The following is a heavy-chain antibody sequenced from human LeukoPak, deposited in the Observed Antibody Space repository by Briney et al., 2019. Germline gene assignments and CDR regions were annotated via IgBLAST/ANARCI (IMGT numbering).Heavy chain of an antibody. CDR1: GGSFSGYY. CDR3: ARESATAIYDY. Sequence: SETLSLTCAVYGGSFSGYYWSWIPQPPGKGLEWIGEINHSGSTNYNPSLKSRVTISVDTSKNQFSLKLSSVTAADTAVYYCARESATAIYDYWGQGTLVTVSS. J-gene: IGHJ4*02. V-gene: IGHV4-34*01. D-gene: IGHD2-2*02. CDR2: INHSGST.